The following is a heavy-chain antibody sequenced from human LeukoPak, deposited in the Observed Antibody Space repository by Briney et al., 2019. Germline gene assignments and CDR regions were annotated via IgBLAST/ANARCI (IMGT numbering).Heavy chain of an antibody. D-gene: IGHD1-26*01. Sequence: SETLSLTCTVSGGSISSSSYYWGWIRQPPGKGLEWIGSIYYSGSTYYNPSLKSRVTISVDTSKNQFSLKLSSVTAADTAVYYCARDSEWELFDYWGQGTLVTVSS. CDR1: GGSISSSSYY. CDR2: IYYSGST. V-gene: IGHV4-39*07. CDR3: ARDSEWELFDY. J-gene: IGHJ4*02.